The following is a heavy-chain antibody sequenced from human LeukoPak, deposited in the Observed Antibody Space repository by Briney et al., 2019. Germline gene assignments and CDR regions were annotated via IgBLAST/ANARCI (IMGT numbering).Heavy chain of an antibody. CDR2: INPNSGGT. D-gene: IGHD5-12*01. CDR3: ASWPEYIVATIDRGLGAFDI. J-gene: IGHJ3*02. V-gene: IGHV1-2*02. CDR1: GYTFTGYY. Sequence: ASVKVSCKASGYTFTGYYMHWVRQAPGQGLEWMGWINPNSGGTNYAQKFQGRVTMTRDTSTSTAYMELSRLRSDDTAVYYCASWPEYIVATIDRGLGAFDIWGQGTMVTVSS.